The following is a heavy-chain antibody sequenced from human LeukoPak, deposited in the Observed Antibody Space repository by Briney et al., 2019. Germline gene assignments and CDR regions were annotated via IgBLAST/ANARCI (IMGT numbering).Heavy chain of an antibody. V-gene: IGHV4-59*01. Sequence: SETLSLTCTVSGGSISSYYWSWIRQPPGKGLEWIGYIYYSGSTNYNPSLKSRVTISVDTSKNQFSLKLSSVTAADTAVYYCARGYCSSTSCLIGDYYFDYWGRGTLVTVSS. CDR1: GGSISSYY. CDR2: IYYSGST. CDR3: ARGYCSSTSCLIGDYYFDY. D-gene: IGHD2-2*01. J-gene: IGHJ4*02.